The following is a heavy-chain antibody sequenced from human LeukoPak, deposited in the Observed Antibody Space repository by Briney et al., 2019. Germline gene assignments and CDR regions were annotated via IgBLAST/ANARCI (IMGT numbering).Heavy chain of an antibody. CDR1: GFRFSSYA. Sequence: GGSLRLACAASGFRFSSYAMSWVRQAPGKGLEWVSAISGSGVSTYYADSVKGRITVSRDNSKNTLYLQMSSLRAEDTAVYYCARQDYYYYGMDVWGQGTTVTVSS. CDR3: ARQDYYYYGMDV. J-gene: IGHJ6*02. CDR2: ISGSGVST. V-gene: IGHV3-23*01.